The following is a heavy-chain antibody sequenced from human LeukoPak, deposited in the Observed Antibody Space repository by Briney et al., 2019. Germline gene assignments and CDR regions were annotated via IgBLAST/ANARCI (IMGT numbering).Heavy chain of an antibody. J-gene: IGHJ3*02. V-gene: IGHV5-51*01. CDR3: ARLWGGIVAADDAFDI. CDR2: IYPGDSDT. Sequence: GEPLRISCEASGYSFTNYWIGWVRQLPGKGLEWMGIIYPGDSDTRYSPSFEGQATISVDKSISTAYLQWSGLRASDTAMYVCARLWGGIVAADDAFDIWGQGTMVTVSS. CDR1: GYSFTNYW. D-gene: IGHD6-13*01.